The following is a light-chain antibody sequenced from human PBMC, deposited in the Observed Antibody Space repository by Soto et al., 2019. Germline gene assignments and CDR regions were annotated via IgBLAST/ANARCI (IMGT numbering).Light chain of an antibody. CDR3: QQYVTSPWT. Sequence: EIVFTQAPGTLSFSPGERATLSCRASQSVSSSYLAWYQQKPGQAPRLLIYGASSRATGIPDRFSGSGSGTDFTLTISRLEPEDFAVYYCQQYVTSPWTFGQGTKV. J-gene: IGKJ1*01. V-gene: IGKV3-20*01. CDR2: GAS. CDR1: QSVSSSY.